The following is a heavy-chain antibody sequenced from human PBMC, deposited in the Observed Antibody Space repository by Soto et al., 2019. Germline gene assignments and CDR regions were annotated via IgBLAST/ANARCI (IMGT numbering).Heavy chain of an antibody. CDR1: GGSFSGYY. Sequence: SETLSLTCAVYGGSFSGYYWSWIRQPPGKGLEWIGEINHGGSTNYNPSLKSRVTISVDTSKNQFSLKLSSVTAADTAVYYCARGRPAVVAAGTASAAFDIWGQGTMVTVSS. D-gene: IGHD2-15*01. CDR2: INHGGST. J-gene: IGHJ3*02. CDR3: ARGRPAVVAAGTASAAFDI. V-gene: IGHV4-34*01.